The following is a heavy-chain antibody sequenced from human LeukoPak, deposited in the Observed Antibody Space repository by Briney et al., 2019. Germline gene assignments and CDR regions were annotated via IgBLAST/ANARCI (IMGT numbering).Heavy chain of an antibody. CDR2: IWYDGSNK. Sequence: GGSLRLSCAASGCTFSSYGMHWVRQAPGKGLEWVAVIWYDGSNKYYADSVKGRFTISRDNSKNTLYLQMNSLRAEDTAVYYCAKDAHTAMALDIWGQGTMVTVSS. V-gene: IGHV3-33*06. J-gene: IGHJ3*02. CDR3: AKDAHTAMALDI. D-gene: IGHD5-18*01. CDR1: GCTFSSYG.